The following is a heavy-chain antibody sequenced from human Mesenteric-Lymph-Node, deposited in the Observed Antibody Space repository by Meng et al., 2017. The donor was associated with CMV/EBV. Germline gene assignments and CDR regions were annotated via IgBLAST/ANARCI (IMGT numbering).Heavy chain of an antibody. V-gene: IGHV3-21*05. CDR3: VRGEYQLESDGMDV. CDR1: GFTFSSYS. Sequence: GGSLRLSCAASGFTFSSYSMNWVRQAPGKGLEWLSYITSSSSIIYSADSVKGRFTISRDNAKNSVNLQMNSLRAEDTAVYYCVRGEYQLESDGMDVWGQGTTVTVSS. CDR2: ITSSSSII. D-gene: IGHD2-2*01. J-gene: IGHJ6*02.